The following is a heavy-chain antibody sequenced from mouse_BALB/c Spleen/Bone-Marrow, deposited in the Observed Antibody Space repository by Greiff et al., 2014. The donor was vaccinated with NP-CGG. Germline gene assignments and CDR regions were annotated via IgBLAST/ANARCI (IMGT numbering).Heavy chain of an antibody. J-gene: IGHJ3*01. D-gene: IGHD2-3*01. V-gene: IGHV1-87*01. CDR3: ARFGYSFAY. CDR1: GYTFTSYW. Sequence: QVQLKESGAALARPGASVKLSCKASGYTFTSYWMQWVKQRPGQGLEWIGTIYPGDGDTRYTQKFKGKATLTADKSSSTAYMQLSSLASEDSAVYYCARFGYSFAYWGQGTLVTVSA. CDR2: IYPGDGDT.